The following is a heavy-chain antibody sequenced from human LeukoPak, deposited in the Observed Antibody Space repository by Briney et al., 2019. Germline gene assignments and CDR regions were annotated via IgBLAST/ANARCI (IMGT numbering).Heavy chain of an antibody. Sequence: PSETLSLTCAVYGGSFSGYYWSWIRQPPGKGLEWIGEINHSGSTNYNPSLKSRVTISVDTSKNQFSLKLSSVTAADTAVYYCARDLVRYYYDSSGSGWFDPWGQGTLVTVSS. CDR3: ARDLVRYYYDSSGSGWFDP. CDR1: GGSFSGYY. V-gene: IGHV4-34*01. J-gene: IGHJ5*02. CDR2: INHSGST. D-gene: IGHD3-22*01.